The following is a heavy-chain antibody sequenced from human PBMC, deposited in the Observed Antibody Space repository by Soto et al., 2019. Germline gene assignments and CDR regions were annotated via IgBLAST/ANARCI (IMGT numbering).Heavy chain of an antibody. CDR2: ISGSGGST. CDR3: AKGGDILTGYYNYFDYFDY. J-gene: IGHJ4*02. V-gene: IGHV3-23*01. D-gene: IGHD3-9*01. Sequence: GGSLRLSCAASGFTFSSFAMSWVRQAPGKGLEWVSAISGSGGSTYYADSVKGRFTISRDNSKNTLYLQMSSLRAEDTAVYYCAKGGDILTGYYNYFDYFDYWGQGTLVTVSS. CDR1: GFTFSSFA.